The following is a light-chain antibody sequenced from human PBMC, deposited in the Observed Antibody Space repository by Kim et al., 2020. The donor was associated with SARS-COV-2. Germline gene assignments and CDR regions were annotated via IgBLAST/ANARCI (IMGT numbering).Light chain of an antibody. Sequence: PTINCKSSQSVLSSSNNQNYLAWYQQKPGQPPKLLIYWASTRESGVPDRFSGSGSATDFTLTIRSLQAEDVAVYYCQQYYDTPYTFGQGTKLEI. CDR2: WAS. CDR1: QSVLSSSNNQNY. CDR3: QQYYDTPYT. J-gene: IGKJ2*01. V-gene: IGKV4-1*01.